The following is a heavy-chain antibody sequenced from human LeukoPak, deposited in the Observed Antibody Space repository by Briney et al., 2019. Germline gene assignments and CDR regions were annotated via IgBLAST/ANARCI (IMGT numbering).Heavy chain of an antibody. Sequence: GGSLRLSCAASGFTFSSYWMSWVRQAPGKGLEWVAKIKEDGSEEYYVDSVKGRFTISRDNTKNSQYLQMNSLRAEDTAVYYRAREGGYCSDSCYPWGYFDYWGQGTLVTVSS. CDR2: IKEDGSEE. CDR1: GFTFSSYW. CDR3: AREGGYCSDSCYPWGYFDY. V-gene: IGHV3-7*01. D-gene: IGHD2-15*01. J-gene: IGHJ4*02.